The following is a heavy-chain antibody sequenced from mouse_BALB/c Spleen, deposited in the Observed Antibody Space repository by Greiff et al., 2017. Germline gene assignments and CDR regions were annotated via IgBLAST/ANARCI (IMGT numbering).Heavy chain of an antibody. V-gene: IGHV1-9*01. J-gene: IGHJ2*01. CDR1: GYTFSSYW. CDR2: ILPGSGST. Sequence: VHLVESGAGLMKPGASGKISCKATGYTFSSYWIQWVKQRPGHGLEWIGEILPGSGSTNYNETFKGKATLTADTSSSTAYMQLSSLTSEDSAVYCCARSVPDYFDYWGQGTTLTVSA. CDR3: ARSVPDYFDY. D-gene: IGHD5-1*01.